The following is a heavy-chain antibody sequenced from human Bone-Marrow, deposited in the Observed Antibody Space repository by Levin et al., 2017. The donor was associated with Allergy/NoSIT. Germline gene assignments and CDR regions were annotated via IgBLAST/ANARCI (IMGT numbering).Heavy chain of an antibody. CDR1: GFTFSSYA. CDR3: AKDYDILTGSDY. D-gene: IGHD3-9*01. CDR2: ISGSGGST. Sequence: GESLKISCAASGFTFSSYAMSWVRQAPGKGLEWVSAISGSGGSTYYADSVKGRFTISRDNSKNTLYLQMNSLRAEDTAVYYCAKDYDILTGSDYWGQGTLVTVSS. V-gene: IGHV3-23*01. J-gene: IGHJ4*02.